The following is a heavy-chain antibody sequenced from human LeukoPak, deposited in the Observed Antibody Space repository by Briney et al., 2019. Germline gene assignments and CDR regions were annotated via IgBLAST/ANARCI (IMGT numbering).Heavy chain of an antibody. CDR3: ARDPYYYEASNWFDP. J-gene: IGHJ5*02. Sequence: GASVKVSCMASGYTFTSYGISWVRQAPGQGLEWMGWISAYNGNTNYAQKLQGRVTMTTDTSTSTAYLELRSLRSDDTAVYYCARDPYYYEASNWFDPWGQGTLVTVSS. V-gene: IGHV1-18*01. CDR1: GYTFTSYG. CDR2: ISAYNGNT. D-gene: IGHD3-22*01.